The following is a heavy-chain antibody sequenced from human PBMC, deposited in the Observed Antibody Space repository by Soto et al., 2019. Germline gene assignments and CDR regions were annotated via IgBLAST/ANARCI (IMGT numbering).Heavy chain of an antibody. V-gene: IGHV3-30-3*01. CDR1: GFTFSSYA. D-gene: IGHD3-16*01. J-gene: IGHJ5*02. Sequence: QVQLVESGGGVVQPGRSLRLSCAASGFTFSSYAMHWVRQAPGKGLEWVAVISYDGSNKYYADSVKGRFTISRDNSKNTLYLQMNSLRADDTAVYYCAREGGTSAGPSDFDPWGQGTLVTVSS. CDR2: ISYDGSNK. CDR3: AREGGTSAGPSDFDP.